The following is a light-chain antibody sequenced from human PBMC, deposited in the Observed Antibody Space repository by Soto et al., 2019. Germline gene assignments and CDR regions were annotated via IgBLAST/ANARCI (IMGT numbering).Light chain of an antibody. CDR1: QSVSTN. Sequence: EIVLTQSPATLSVSPGERATLSCRASQSVSTNLAWYQQKPGQAPRLLIYAASTRATGIPARFSGSGSGTEFTLTISSLQSEYFAVYYCQQYNDWPYTFGQGTKVDIK. J-gene: IGKJ2*01. CDR2: AAS. CDR3: QQYNDWPYT. V-gene: IGKV3-15*01.